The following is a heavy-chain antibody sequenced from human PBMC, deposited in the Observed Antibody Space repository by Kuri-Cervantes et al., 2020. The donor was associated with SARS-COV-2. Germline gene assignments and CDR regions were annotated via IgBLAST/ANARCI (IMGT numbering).Heavy chain of an antibody. CDR2: IYYTGTT. CDR3: ARHFYGGNAIFQY. Sequence: GSLRLSCTVSGASSNTYYWGWIRQPPGKGLEWVGSIYYTGTTNYNPSLKSRVTMSIDTSKNQFSLKLSSVTAADTAVYYCARHFYGGNAIFQYWGQGTLVTSPQ. D-gene: IGHD4-23*01. V-gene: IGHV4-59*08. J-gene: IGHJ4*02. CDR1: GASSNTYY.